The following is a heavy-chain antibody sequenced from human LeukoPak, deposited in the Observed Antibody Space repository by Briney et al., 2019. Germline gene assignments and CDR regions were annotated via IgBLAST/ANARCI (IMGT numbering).Heavy chain of an antibody. V-gene: IGHV4-34*01. CDR2: INHSGST. J-gene: IGHJ4*02. Sequence: PSETLSLTCAVYGGSFSGYYWSWIRQPPGKGLEWIGEINHSGSTNYNPSLKSRVTISVDTSKNQFSLKLSSVTAADTAVYYCARGSSSWSYFDYWGQGTLATVSS. CDR3: ARGSSSWSYFDY. D-gene: IGHD6-13*01. CDR1: GGSFSGYY.